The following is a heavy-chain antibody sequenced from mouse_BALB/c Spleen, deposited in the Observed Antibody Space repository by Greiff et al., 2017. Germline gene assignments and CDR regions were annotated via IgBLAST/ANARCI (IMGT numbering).Heavy chain of an antibody. D-gene: IGHD2-1*01. V-gene: IGHV2-6-7*01. J-gene: IGHJ4*01. CDR3: ARDSFYGNYPYYAMDY. Sequence: QVQLQQSGPGLVAPSQSLSITCTVSGFSLTGYGVNWVRQPPGKGLEWLGMIWGDGSTDYNSALKSRLSISKDNSKSQVFLKMNSLQTDDTARYYGARDSFYGNYPYYAMDYWGQGTSVTVSS. CDR1: GFSLTGYG. CDR2: IWGDGST.